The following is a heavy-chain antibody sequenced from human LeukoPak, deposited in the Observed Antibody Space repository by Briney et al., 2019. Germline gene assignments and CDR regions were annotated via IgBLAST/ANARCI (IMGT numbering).Heavy chain of an antibody. D-gene: IGHD3-16*02. V-gene: IGHV3-9*01. J-gene: IGHJ4*02. CDR3: AKGGLRLGELSFN. CDR2: ISWYSGSI. Sequence: GGSLRLSCAASGFTFDDSAMHWVGRAPGKGLEWVSGISWYSGSIGYADSVKGRFTISRENAKNSLYLQMNSLRAEDTALYYCAKGGLRLGELSFNWGQGTLVTVSS. CDR1: GFTFDDSA.